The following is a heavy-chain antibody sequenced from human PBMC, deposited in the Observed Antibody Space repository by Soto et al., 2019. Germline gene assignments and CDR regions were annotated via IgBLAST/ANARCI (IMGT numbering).Heavy chain of an antibody. CDR2: LYDVDGT. J-gene: IGHJ3*01. CDR3: ASWHEREHAYDV. Sequence: HPVGSLRLSCAAFGLTVSGKKYVAWVRQAPGKGLEWISALYDVDGTYYADSVKGRFTTSSDSSKTTVYLQMNGLRPDDTAVYYCASWHEREHAYDVWGRGTTVTVSS. D-gene: IGHD1-1*01. CDR1: GLTVSGKKY. V-gene: IGHV3-53*01.